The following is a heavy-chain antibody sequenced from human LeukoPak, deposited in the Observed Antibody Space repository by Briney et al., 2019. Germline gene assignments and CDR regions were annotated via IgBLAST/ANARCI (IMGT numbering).Heavy chain of an antibody. D-gene: IGHD3-16*01. CDR3: VSDTFSPDAFDI. CDR1: GFTFSSYS. V-gene: IGHV3-21*01. CDR2: ISTSSSYI. J-gene: IGHJ3*02. Sequence: GGSLRLSCAASGFTFSSYSMNWVRQAPGRGLEWVSSISTSSSYIYSADSVKGRFTISRDNAKNSLYLQMNSLRAEDTAVYYCVSDTFSPDAFDIRGQGTMVTVSS.